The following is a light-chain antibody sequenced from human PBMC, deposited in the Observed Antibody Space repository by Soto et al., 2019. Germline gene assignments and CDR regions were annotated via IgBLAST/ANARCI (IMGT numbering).Light chain of an antibody. CDR2: WAS. CDR3: QQYFTIPPT. V-gene: IGKV4-1*01. Sequence: DIVMTQSPDSLAVSLGERAAINCKSSQSLLYSSNNYNYLAWYQQKPGQPPKLLIYWASTRESGVPDRFSGSGSGTDFTLTSSSLQAEDVAVYYCQQYFTIPPTFGQGTKVEIK. CDR1: QSLLYSSNNYNY. J-gene: IGKJ1*01.